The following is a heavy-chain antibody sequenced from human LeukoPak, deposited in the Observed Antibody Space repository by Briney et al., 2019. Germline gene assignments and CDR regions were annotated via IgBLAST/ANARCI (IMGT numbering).Heavy chain of an antibody. Sequence: SETLSLTCTVSGGSFSSYYWTWIRHPPGKGLEWIGYIYHTGSTNYNPSLKSRVTISVDTSKNQFSLKLTSVTAADTAVYFCARVAGYTYSYYYFDYWGQGTLVTVSS. J-gene: IGHJ4*02. CDR2: IYHTGST. D-gene: IGHD5-18*01. V-gene: IGHV4-59*01. CDR3: ARVAGYTYSYYYFDY. CDR1: GGSFSSYY.